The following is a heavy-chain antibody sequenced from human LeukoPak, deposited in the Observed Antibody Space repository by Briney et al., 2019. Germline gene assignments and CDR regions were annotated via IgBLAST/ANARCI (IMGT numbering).Heavy chain of an antibody. Sequence: GGSLRLSCAASGFTFSSYAMHWVRQAPGKGLEWVAVISYDGSNKYYADSVKGRFTISGDNSKNTLYLQMNSLRAEDTAVYYCASYDILTVYPGYWGQGTLVTVSS. CDR3: ASYDILTVYPGY. J-gene: IGHJ4*02. CDR2: ISYDGSNK. CDR1: GFTFSSYA. V-gene: IGHV3-30-3*01. D-gene: IGHD3-9*01.